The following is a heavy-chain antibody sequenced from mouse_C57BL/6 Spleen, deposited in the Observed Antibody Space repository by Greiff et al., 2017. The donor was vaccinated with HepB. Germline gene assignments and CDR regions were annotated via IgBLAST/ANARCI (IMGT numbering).Heavy chain of an antibody. CDR2: IYPRDGST. V-gene: IGHV1-78*01. D-gene: IGHD2-1*01. CDR1: GYTFTDHT. J-gene: IGHJ4*01. CDR3: ARGSDGNYGGNAMDY. Sequence: VQLQQSDAELVKPGASVKISCKVSGYTFTDHTIHWMKQRPEQGLEWIGYIYPRDGSTKYNEKFKGKATLTADKSSSTAYMQLNSLTSEDSAVYFCARGSDGNYGGNAMDYWGQGTSVTVSS.